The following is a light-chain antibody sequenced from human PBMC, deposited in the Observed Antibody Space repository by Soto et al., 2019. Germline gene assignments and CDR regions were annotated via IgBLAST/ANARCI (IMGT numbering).Light chain of an antibody. CDR1: QSISRS. Sequence: EIVLTQSPAILSVSPGERATLSCRASQSISRSLAWYQQKPGQAPRLLISDASTRATGIPARFSGSGSGTEFTLTISSLQSEDFALYYXHQYNSWPPGTFGQGTKVEIK. V-gene: IGKV3-15*01. CDR2: DAS. J-gene: IGKJ2*01. CDR3: HQYNSWPPGT.